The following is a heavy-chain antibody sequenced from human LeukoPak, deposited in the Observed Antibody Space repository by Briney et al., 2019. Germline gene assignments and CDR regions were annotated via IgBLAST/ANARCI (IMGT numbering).Heavy chain of an antibody. V-gene: IGHV3-74*01. CDR3: ARALMDCSSTSCYTWAHYYYYYMDV. J-gene: IGHJ6*03. CDR2: INTDGSST. Sequence: GGSLRLSCAASGFTFSSYWMHWVRRAPGKGLVWVSRINTDGSSTSYADSVKGRFTISRDNAKNTLYLQMNSLRAEDTAVYYCARALMDCSSTSCYTWAHYYYYYMDVWGKGTTVTVSS. CDR1: GFTFSSYW. D-gene: IGHD2-2*02.